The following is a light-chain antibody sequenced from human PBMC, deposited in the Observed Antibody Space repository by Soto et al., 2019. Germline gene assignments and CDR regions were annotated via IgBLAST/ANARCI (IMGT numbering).Light chain of an antibody. CDR2: GNT. J-gene: IGLJ3*02. V-gene: IGLV1-40*01. Sequence: QSVLTQPPSVSGAPGQRVTISCTASSSNIGAGYDVHWYQQLPGTAPKPLIYGNTNRPSGVPDRFSGSKSGTSASLAITGLQAEDEADYYCQSYDSSLSAWVFGGGTKVTVL. CDR1: SSNIGAGYD. CDR3: QSYDSSLSAWV.